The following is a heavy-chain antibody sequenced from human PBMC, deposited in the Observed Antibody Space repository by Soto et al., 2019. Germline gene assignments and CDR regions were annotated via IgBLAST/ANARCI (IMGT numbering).Heavy chain of an antibody. D-gene: IGHD1-1*01. CDR3: AKEPATAKPEGVDF. V-gene: IGHV1-2*02. Sequence: ASVKVSCKASGYTFSEYYIHCVLQSPGQGLEWMGWINPNSGGTKYAPKFQGGVTMTRDTSITTAYMELSRLRSGDTAVYYCAKEPATAKPEGVDFWGQGTLVTVSS. J-gene: IGHJ4*02. CDR1: GYTFSEYY. CDR2: INPNSGGT.